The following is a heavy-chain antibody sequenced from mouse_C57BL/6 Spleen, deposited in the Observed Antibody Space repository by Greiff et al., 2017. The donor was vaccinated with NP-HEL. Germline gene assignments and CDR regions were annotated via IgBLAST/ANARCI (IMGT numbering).Heavy chain of an antibody. Sequence: VQLQQPGAELVKPGASVKLSCKASGYTFTSYWMHWVKQRPGQGLEWIGMIHPNSGSTNYNEKFKSKATLTVDKSSSTAYMQLSSLTSEDSAVYDCASREEGYPYYCDDWGQGTTLTVSS. CDR3: ASREEGYPYYCDD. J-gene: IGHJ2*01. V-gene: IGHV1-64*01. D-gene: IGHD2-2*01. CDR2: IHPNSGST. CDR1: GYTFTSYW.